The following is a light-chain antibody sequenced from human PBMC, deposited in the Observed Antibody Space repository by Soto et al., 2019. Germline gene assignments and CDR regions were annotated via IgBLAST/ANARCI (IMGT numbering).Light chain of an antibody. CDR2: GAS. Sequence: EIVLTQSPGTLSLSPGERATLSCRASQSISSSYLAWYQQTPGQAPRLLIYGASRRATGISDRFSGSGSGTDFILTISRLEPEDFAVYYCQQYGSSPPYTFGQGTKLEIK. V-gene: IGKV3-20*01. CDR3: QQYGSSPPYT. J-gene: IGKJ2*01. CDR1: QSISSSY.